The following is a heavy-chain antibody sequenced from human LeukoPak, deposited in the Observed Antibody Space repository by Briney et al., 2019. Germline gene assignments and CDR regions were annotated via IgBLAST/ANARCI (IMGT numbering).Heavy chain of an antibody. V-gene: IGHV3-23*01. CDR1: GFTFSSYA. CDR2: ISGSGGTT. D-gene: IGHD6-19*01. CDR3: AKDIKPGEGWYPFDY. J-gene: IGHJ4*02. Sequence: HPGGSLRLSCAASGFTFSSYAMSWVRQAPGKGLEWVSAISGSGGTTHYADSVKGRFTTSRDRSKNTLYLQMHSLRAEDTAVYYCAKDIKPGEGWYPFDYWGQGTLVTVSS.